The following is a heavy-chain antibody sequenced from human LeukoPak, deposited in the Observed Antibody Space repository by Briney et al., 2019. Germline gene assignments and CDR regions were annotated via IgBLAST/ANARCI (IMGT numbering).Heavy chain of an antibody. V-gene: IGHV4-61*02. CDR1: GGSVSSGSLY. Sequence: PSETLSLTCTVSGGSVSSGSLYWTWIRQPAGKGLEWIGRIYSSGRTNYNPSLKSRVTISVGTPMNQFSLKLTSVTAADTAVYYCARDPTGRYSSEGYMDVWGKGTTVTISS. CDR3: ARDPTGRYSSEGYMDV. J-gene: IGHJ6*03. CDR2: IYSSGRT. D-gene: IGHD6-19*01.